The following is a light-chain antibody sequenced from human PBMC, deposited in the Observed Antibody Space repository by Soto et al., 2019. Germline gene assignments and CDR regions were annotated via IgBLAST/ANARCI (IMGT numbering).Light chain of an antibody. V-gene: IGKV3-15*01. Sequence: EIVMTQSPATLSVSPGERVTLSCRACQSVSGHLAWYQQKPGQAPRLIISGASFRATGVPARFSGSGSGTEFTLTISSLQSEDAAVYYCHQYHYWWTFGQGTKVEIK. CDR2: GAS. CDR1: QSVSGH. J-gene: IGKJ1*01. CDR3: HQYHYWWT.